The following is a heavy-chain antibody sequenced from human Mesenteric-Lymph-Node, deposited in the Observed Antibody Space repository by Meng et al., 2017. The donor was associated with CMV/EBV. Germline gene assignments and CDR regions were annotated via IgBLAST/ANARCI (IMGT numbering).Heavy chain of an antibody. CDR1: GGSFSGFY. V-gene: IGHV4-34*01. Sequence: SETLSLTCAAYGGSFSGFYWSWLRQPPGKGLEYIGEINQSEITNYNPSLKSRVTISIDMSKSQFSLKLTSVTAADTAVYYCARSSRGYDILTGYYTYWGPGTLVTVSS. CDR3: ARSSRGYDILTGYYTY. D-gene: IGHD3-9*01. J-gene: IGHJ4*02. CDR2: INQSEIT.